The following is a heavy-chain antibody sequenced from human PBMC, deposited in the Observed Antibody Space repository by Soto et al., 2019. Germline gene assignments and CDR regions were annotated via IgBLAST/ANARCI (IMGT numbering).Heavy chain of an antibody. V-gene: IGHV4-4*07. Sequence: SETLSLTCSVSGGTISGYYWTWIRQPAGKGLEWIGRIYSSGNTKYNPSLQSRVTMSLGMPNNQCSLRLTSVTAADTAVYYCARGQRFSDWFDPWGQGTLVTVSS. CDR2: IYSSGNT. CDR3: ARGQRFSDWFDP. D-gene: IGHD3-3*01. CDR1: GGTISGYY. J-gene: IGHJ5*02.